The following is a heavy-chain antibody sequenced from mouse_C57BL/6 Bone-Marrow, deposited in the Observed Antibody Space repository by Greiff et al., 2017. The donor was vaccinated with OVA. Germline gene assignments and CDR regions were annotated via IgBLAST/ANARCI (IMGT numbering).Heavy chain of an antibody. D-gene: IGHD3-3*01. Sequence: VQVVESGAELARPGASVKMSCKASGYTFTSYTMHWVKQRPGQGLEWIGYINPSSGYTKYNQKFKDKATLTADKSSSTAYMQLSSLTSEDSAVYYCARRAVIIEAWFAYWGQGTLVTVSA. J-gene: IGHJ3*01. V-gene: IGHV1-4*01. CDR1: GYTFTSYT. CDR2: INPSSGYT. CDR3: ARRAVIIEAWFAY.